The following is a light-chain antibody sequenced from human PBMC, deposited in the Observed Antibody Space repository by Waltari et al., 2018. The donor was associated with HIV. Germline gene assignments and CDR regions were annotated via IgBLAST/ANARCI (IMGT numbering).Light chain of an antibody. CDR3: GTWDSSLSAYV. Sequence: QSILTRPPSVSAAPGHNVTISCSGTTPTLGKNYASWYQHLPGKPPKLLIFENDKRPSEIPDRFSGLKSGTSATLGIIGLQPGDEADYFCGTWDSSLSAYVFTTGTKVTV. J-gene: IGLJ1*01. CDR2: END. CDR1: TPTLGKNY. V-gene: IGLV1-51*02.